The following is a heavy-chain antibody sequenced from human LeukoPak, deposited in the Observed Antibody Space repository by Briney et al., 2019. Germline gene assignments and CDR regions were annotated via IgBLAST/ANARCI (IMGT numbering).Heavy chain of an antibody. CDR2: IIPILGIA. V-gene: IGHV1-69*10. Sequence: VKDSCKASGGTFSSYAISWVRQPPGQGLEWMGRIIPILGIANYAQKFQGRVTITADKSTSTAYMELSSLRSEDTAVYYCARGELRYFDWLLYYWGQGTLVTVSS. D-gene: IGHD3-9*01. CDR3: ARGELRYFDWLLYY. J-gene: IGHJ4*02. CDR1: GGTFSSYA.